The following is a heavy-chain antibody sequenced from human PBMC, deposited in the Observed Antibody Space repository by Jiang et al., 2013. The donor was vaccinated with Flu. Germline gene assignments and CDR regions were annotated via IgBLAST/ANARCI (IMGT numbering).Heavy chain of an antibody. V-gene: IGHV1-46*01. CDR2: INPSGGST. D-gene: IGHD3-22*01. CDR3: ARLYYYYDSSGYYYGAFDL. J-gene: IGHJ2*01. Sequence: EWMGIINPSGGSTSYAQKFQGRVTMTRDTSTSTVYMELSSLRSEDTAVYYCARLYYYYDSSGYYYGAFDLWGRGTLVTVSS.